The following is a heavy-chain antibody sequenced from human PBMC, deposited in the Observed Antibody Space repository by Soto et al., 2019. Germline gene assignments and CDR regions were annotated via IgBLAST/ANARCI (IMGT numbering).Heavy chain of an antibody. CDR3: ARSSLPAAIFWFDP. D-gene: IGHD2-2*01. Sequence: QVRLVQSGAEVKKPGASVKVSCKASGYTFTSYAMHWVRQAPGQRLEWMGWINAGNGNTKYSQKFQGRVTITRDTSASTAYMELSSLRSEDTAVYYCARSSLPAAIFWFDPWGQGTLVTVSS. V-gene: IGHV1-3*01. CDR2: INAGNGNT. CDR1: GYTFTSYA. J-gene: IGHJ5*02.